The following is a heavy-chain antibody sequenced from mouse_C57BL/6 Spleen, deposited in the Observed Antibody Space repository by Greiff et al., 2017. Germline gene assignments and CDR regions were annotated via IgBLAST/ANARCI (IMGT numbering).Heavy chain of an antibody. CDR2: IHPNSGST. J-gene: IGHJ4*01. V-gene: IGHV1-64*01. D-gene: IGHD1-1*01. CDR1: GYTFTSYW. Sequence: VKLQQPGAELVKPGASVKLSCKASGYTFTSYWMHWVKQRPGQGLEWIGMIHPNSGSTNYNEKFKSKATLTVDKSSSTAYMQLSSLTSEDSAVYYCARSGNYGDAMDYWGQGTSVTVSS. CDR3: ARSGNYGDAMDY.